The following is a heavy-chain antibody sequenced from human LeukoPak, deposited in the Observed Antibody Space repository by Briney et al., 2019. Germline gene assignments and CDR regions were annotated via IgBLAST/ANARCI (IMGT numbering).Heavy chain of an antibody. CDR2: MNPNSGNT. CDR3: AQREAGFDY. Sequence: ASVKVSCKASGFTFTNNDINWVRQAPGQGLEWMGWMNPNSGNTGYGQKFQGRVTMTRNTSISAAYMELNSLRSDDTAMYYCAQREAGFDYWGQGTLVTVSS. CDR1: GFTFTNND. D-gene: IGHD6-25*01. J-gene: IGHJ4*02. V-gene: IGHV1-8*01.